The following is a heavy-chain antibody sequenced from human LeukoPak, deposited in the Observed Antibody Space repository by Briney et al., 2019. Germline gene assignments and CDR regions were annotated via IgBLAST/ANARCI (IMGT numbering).Heavy chain of an antibody. V-gene: IGHV1-69*04. Sequence: ASVKVSCKASGGTFSSHAISWVRQAPGQGLEWMGRIIPILGIANSAQKFQGRVTITADKSTGTAYMELSSLRSEDTAVYYCATYCSGGSCYSNYWGQGTRVTVSS. J-gene: IGHJ4*02. CDR2: IIPILGIA. CDR1: GGTFSSHA. D-gene: IGHD2-15*01. CDR3: ATYCSGGSCYSNY.